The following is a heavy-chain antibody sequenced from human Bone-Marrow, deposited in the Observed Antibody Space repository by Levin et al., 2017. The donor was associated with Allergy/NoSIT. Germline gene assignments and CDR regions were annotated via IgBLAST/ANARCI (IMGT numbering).Heavy chain of an antibody. D-gene: IGHD6-13*01. CDR1: GFTFDDYA. Sequence: AGGSLRLSCAASGFTFDDYAMHWVRQAPGKGLEWVSGISWNSGSIGYADSVKGRFTISRDNAKNSLYLQMNSLRAEDTALYYCAKDIMRDYSSSWYGDYWGQGTLVTVSS. V-gene: IGHV3-9*01. CDR2: ISWNSGSI. CDR3: AKDIMRDYSSSWYGDY. J-gene: IGHJ4*02.